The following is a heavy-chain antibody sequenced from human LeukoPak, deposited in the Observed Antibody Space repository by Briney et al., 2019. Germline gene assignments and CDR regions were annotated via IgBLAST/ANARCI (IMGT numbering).Heavy chain of an antibody. Sequence: PGGSLRLSCAASGFTFSSYGMHWVRQAPGKGLEWVAFIRFDGSNKYYADSVKGRFTISRDNSKNTLSLQKNSLRAEDTAVYYCAKEGSHYGETDYWGQGTLVTVSS. CDR3: AKEGSHYGETDY. D-gene: IGHD4-17*01. CDR2: IRFDGSNK. J-gene: IGHJ4*02. CDR1: GFTFSSYG. V-gene: IGHV3-30*02.